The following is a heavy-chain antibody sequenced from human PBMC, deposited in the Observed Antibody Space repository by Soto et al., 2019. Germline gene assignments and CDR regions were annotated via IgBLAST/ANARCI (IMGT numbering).Heavy chain of an antibody. CDR2: ISGSGGST. J-gene: IGHJ4*02. CDR3: ASGKSGSYDY. V-gene: IGHV3-23*01. Sequence: GWSLRLSCASSGFTFSSYAMRWVRQAPGKGLEWVSVISGSGGSTYYADSVKGRFTISRDNSKNSLYLQMNSLRVEDTAVYFCASGKSGSYDYWGQGTLVTVSS. CDR1: GFTFSSYA. D-gene: IGHD1-26*01.